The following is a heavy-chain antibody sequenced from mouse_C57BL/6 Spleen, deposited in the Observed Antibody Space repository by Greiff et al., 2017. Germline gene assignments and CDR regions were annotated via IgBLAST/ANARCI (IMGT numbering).Heavy chain of an antibody. D-gene: IGHD2-4*01. Sequence: VQLKQSGPGLVKPSQSLSLTCTVTGYSITSGYDWHWIRHFPGNKLEWMGYISYSGSTNYNPSLKSRISITHDTSKNHFFLKLNSVTTEDTATYYCARTYYDYDWFAYWGQGTLVTVSA. CDR1: GYSITSGYD. J-gene: IGHJ3*01. V-gene: IGHV3-1*01. CDR2: ISYSGST. CDR3: ARTYYDYDWFAY.